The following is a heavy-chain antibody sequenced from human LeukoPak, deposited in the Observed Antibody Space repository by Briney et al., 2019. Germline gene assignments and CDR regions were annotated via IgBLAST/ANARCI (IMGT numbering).Heavy chain of an antibody. CDR3: ARSAGDFWSGYFRGLWFDY. V-gene: IGHV3-7*01. CDR2: ITQDGSEK. D-gene: IGHD3-3*01. Sequence: GSLRLSCAASGFTFSSYWMSWIRQAPGKGLEWVANITQDGSEKYYVDSVKGRFTISRDNAKNSLYLQMNSLRAEDTAVYYCARSAGDFWSGYFRGLWFDYWGQGTLVTVSS. CDR1: GFTFSSYW. J-gene: IGHJ4*02.